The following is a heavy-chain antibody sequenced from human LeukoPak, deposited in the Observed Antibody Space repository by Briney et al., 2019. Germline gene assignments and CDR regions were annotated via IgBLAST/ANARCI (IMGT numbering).Heavy chain of an antibody. V-gene: IGHV3-30*18. CDR1: GFTFSSYG. Sequence: PGGSLRLSCAASGFTFSSYGMHWVRQAPGKGLEWVAVISYDGSNKYYADSVKGRFTISRDNSKNTLYLQMNSLRAEDTAVYYCAKDRARTLLRFLEWSPSGPDYWGQGTLVTVSS. J-gene: IGHJ4*02. CDR3: AKDRARTLLRFLEWSPSGPDY. CDR2: ISYDGSNK. D-gene: IGHD3-3*01.